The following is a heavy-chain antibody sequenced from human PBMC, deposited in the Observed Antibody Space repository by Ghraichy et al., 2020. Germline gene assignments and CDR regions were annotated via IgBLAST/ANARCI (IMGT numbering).Heavy chain of an antibody. CDR1: GGPMSDTY. D-gene: IGHD3-9*01. J-gene: IGHJ3*02. V-gene: IGHV4-4*07. Sequence: GSLRLSCTVSGGPMSDTYWSWIRQSAGKGLEWIGRMYTTGGTNRNPSLMSRVSMSVDTSKNQFSLRLSSVTAADTAVYYCARQNILTGHYDAFTIWGQGTMVTVSS. CDR3: ARQNILTGHYDAFTI. CDR2: MYTTGGT.